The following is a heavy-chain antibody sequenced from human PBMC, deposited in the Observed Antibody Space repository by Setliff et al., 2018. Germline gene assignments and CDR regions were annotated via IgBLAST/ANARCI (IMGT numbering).Heavy chain of an antibody. CDR3: ARGNYAYWYFDL. D-gene: IGHD1-7*01. CDR2: LSPSGNT. Sequence: SLTCVVSGGSISSDYWGWIRQPAGKGLEWIGRLSPSGNTNYSPSLKSRVTTSLDTSKNYFSLKLKSVTAADTAIYFCARGNYAYWYFDLWGRGTLVTVSS. J-gene: IGHJ2*01. V-gene: IGHV4-4*07. CDR1: GGSISSDY.